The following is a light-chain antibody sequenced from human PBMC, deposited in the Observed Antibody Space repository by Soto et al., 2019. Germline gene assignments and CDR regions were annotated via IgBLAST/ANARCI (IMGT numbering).Light chain of an antibody. V-gene: IGLV2-14*01. CDR3: SSYTITSTYV. Sequence: QSLLTQPASVSLSPGQSITISCTGTSSDVGGYNYVSWYQQHPGKAPKLMIYEVSDRPSGVSNRFSGSKSGNTASLTISGLQAEDEADYYCSSYTITSTYVFGTGTKVTVL. J-gene: IGLJ1*01. CDR1: SSDVGGYNY. CDR2: EVS.